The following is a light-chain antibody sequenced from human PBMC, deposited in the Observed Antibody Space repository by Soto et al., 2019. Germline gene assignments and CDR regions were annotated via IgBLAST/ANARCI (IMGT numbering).Light chain of an antibody. CDR3: QHYNSYSEA. CDR2: KAS. V-gene: IGKV1-5*03. J-gene: IGKJ1*01. CDR1: QTISSW. Sequence: DIQSTQSPSTLSGSVGDRVTITCRASQTISSWLAWYQQKPGKAPKLLIYKASTLKSGVPSRFSGSGSGTAFTLPISRLQPDDFATYYCQHYNSYSEAFGQGTKVDIK.